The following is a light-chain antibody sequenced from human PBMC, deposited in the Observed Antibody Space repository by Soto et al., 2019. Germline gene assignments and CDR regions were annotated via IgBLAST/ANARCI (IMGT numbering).Light chain of an antibody. CDR1: SSDVGTYNY. V-gene: IGLV2-14*01. J-gene: IGLJ1*01. CDR2: EVS. Sequence: QSALTQPASVSGSPGQSITISCTGTSSDVGTYNYVSWYQHHPGKAPKLIIYEVSNRPSGVSNRFSGSKSGSTASLTISGLQAEDEADYHCTSYTRDIALVFGTGTQLTVL. CDR3: TSYTRDIALV.